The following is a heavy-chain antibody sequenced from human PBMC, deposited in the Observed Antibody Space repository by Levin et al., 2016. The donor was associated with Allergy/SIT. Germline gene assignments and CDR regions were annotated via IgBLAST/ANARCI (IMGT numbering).Heavy chain of an antibody. J-gene: IGHJ4*02. D-gene: IGHD1-26*01. Sequence: WIRQPPGKGLEWIGEINHSGSTNYNSSLKSRVSISVDTFENQFSLNLRSVTAADSAVYYCARLAGSYYPDYWGQGTLVTVSS. CDR3: ARLAGSYYPDY. CDR2: INHSGST. V-gene: IGHV4-34*01.